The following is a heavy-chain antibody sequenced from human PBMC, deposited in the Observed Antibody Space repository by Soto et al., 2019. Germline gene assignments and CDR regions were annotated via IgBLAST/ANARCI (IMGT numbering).Heavy chain of an antibody. D-gene: IGHD3-3*01. CDR2: IYSSGST. Sequence: SETLSLTCTVSGGSISSSYWTWIRQPPGEGLEWIGYIYSSGSTNYNPSLKSRISISVDPSKNQFSLKVNSVTAADTAVYYCERRYYDFWSGEGDYYYIDVWGKGTTVTVSS. CDR1: GGSISSSY. CDR3: ERRYYDFWSGEGDYYYIDV. V-gene: IGHV4-59*08. J-gene: IGHJ6*03.